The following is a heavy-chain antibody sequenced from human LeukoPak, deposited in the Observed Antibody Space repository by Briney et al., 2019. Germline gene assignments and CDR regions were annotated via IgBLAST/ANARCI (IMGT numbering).Heavy chain of an antibody. CDR3: LSAGFTGDDS. CDR1: GFTFSAYW. Sequence: PGGSLGLSCAASGFTFSAYWMKWVRQAPGKGLGWVADITPDGNEKYYVDSVKGRFTISRDNAKNSLYLLMNGLRAEDTAVYYCLSAGFTGDDSWGQGTLVTVSS. J-gene: IGHJ4*02. V-gene: IGHV3-7*05. D-gene: IGHD6-13*01. CDR2: ITPDGNEK.